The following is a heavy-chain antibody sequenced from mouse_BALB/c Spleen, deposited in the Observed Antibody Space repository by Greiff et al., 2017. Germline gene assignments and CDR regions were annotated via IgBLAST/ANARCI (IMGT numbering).Heavy chain of an antibody. J-gene: IGHJ1*01. Sequence: QVQLKESGAELARPGASVKLSCKASGYTFTSYWMQWVKQRPGQGLEWIGAIYPGDGDTRYTQKFKGKATLTADKSSSTAYMQLSSLASEDSAVYYCARNGNYASYWYFDVWGAGTTVTVSS. D-gene: IGHD2-1*01. V-gene: IGHV1-87*01. CDR2: IYPGDGDT. CDR3: ARNGNYASYWYFDV. CDR1: GYTFTSYW.